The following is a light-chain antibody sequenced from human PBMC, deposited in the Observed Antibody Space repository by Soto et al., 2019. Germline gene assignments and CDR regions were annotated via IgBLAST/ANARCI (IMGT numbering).Light chain of an antibody. CDR2: RIS. CDR3: QQHYQWPIT. Sequence: EIVLKQSPDLLSVSPGERASLSCRASQSVGASLAWYQQKPGQAPRLLFYRISTRATGIPARFSGSGSGTELTLTINSLQSEDFAVYYCQQHYQWPITFGQGTRLEIK. J-gene: IGKJ5*01. V-gene: IGKV3D-15*01. CDR1: QSVGAS.